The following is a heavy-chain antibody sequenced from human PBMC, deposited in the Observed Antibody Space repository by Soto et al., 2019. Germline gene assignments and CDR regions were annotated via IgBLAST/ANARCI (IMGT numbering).Heavy chain of an antibody. CDR2: MYNTGST. CDR1: GGSISGYY. V-gene: IGHV4-59*01. CDR3: ARDLWGYCGTDCYPLDV. Sequence: SETLSLTCTVSGGSISGYYWSWIRQPPGKGLEWIGYMYNTGSTVYNPSFKSRVTISVDTSKNQFPLKLNSVTAADTAVYYCARDLWGYCGTDCYPLDVWGQGTTVTVSS. J-gene: IGHJ6*02. D-gene: IGHD2-21*02.